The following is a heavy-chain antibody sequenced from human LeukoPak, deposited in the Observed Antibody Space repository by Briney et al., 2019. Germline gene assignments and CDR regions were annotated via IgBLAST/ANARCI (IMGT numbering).Heavy chain of an antibody. V-gene: IGHV4-59*01. J-gene: IGHJ4*02. CDR3: ARGYFNILTGYYIDY. CDR2: IYYSGST. Sequence: SETLSLTCTVSGGSISSYYWSWIRQPPGKGLEWIRYIYYSGSTNYNPSLKSRVTISVDTSKNQFSLKLSSVTAADTAVYYCARGYFNILTGYYIDYWGQGTLVTVSS. CDR1: GGSISSYY. D-gene: IGHD3-9*01.